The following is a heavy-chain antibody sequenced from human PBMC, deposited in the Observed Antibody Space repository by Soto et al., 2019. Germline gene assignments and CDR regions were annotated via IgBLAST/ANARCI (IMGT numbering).Heavy chain of an antibody. Sequence: PGGSLRLSCTASGFSFGDYDMSWLRQAPGKGLEWVGFITSKTSGGTTEYAASVKGRFTISRDDSKSIAYLQMNSLKTEDTAVYYCSRDLGGRFLVYGLDVWGQGTTVTVSS. V-gene: IGHV3-49*03. CDR3: SRDLGGRFLVYGLDV. CDR2: ITSKTSGGTT. J-gene: IGHJ6*02. D-gene: IGHD3-3*01. CDR1: GFSFGDYD.